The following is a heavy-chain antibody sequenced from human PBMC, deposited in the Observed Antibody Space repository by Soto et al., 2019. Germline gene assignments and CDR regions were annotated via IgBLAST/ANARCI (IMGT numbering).Heavy chain of an antibody. J-gene: IGHJ5*02. V-gene: IGHV2-5*02. CDR2: IYWDDDK. CDR1: GFSLSTSGVG. D-gene: IGHD2-2*01. CDR3: AHRRGREGVLVPSVISYNWFGP. Sequence: QITLKESGPTLVKPTQTLTLTCTFSGFSLSTSGVGVGWIRQPPGKALEWLALIYWDDDKRYSPSLKSRLTITKDTSKNQVVLIMTHMDPVDTAPYYCAHRRGREGVLVPSVISYNWFGPWGQGTLVTVSS.